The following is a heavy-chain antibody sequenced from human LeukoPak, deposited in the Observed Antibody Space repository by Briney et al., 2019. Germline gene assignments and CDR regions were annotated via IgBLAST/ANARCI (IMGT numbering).Heavy chain of an antibody. CDR1: GFTFDDYA. CDR2: ISWNSGSI. D-gene: IGHD5-18*01. V-gene: IGHV3-9*03. Sequence: PGRSLRLSCAASGFTFDDYAMHWVRQAPGKGLEWVSGISWNSGSIGYADSVKGRFTISRDNAKNSLYLQMNSLRAGDMALYYCARGYSYGYVGIDYWGQGTLVTVSS. CDR3: ARGYSYGYVGIDY. J-gene: IGHJ4*02.